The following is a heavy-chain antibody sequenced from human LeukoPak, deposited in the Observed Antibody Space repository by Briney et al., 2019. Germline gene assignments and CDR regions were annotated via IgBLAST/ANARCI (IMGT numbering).Heavy chain of an antibody. Sequence: HSETLSLTCTVSGASISSYYWSWIRQPAGKGLEWIGRVYTSGSTNYNPSLKSRVTISVDKSKNQFSLKLSSVTAADTAVYYCAGRDYWGQGTLVTVSS. CDR3: AGRDY. CDR2: VYTSGST. J-gene: IGHJ4*02. CDR1: GASISSYY. D-gene: IGHD1-26*01. V-gene: IGHV4-4*07.